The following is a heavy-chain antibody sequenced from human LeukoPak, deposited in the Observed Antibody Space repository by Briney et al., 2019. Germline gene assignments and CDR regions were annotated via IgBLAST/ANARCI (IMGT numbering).Heavy chain of an antibody. Sequence: PSETLSLTCAVYGGSFSGYYWSWIRQPPGKGLEWIGEINHSGSTNYNPSLKSRVTISVDTSKNQSSLKLSSVTAADTAVYYCAGGHAAAGTNYFDYWGQGTLVTVSS. J-gene: IGHJ4*02. D-gene: IGHD6-13*01. CDR1: GGSFSGYY. CDR3: AGGHAAAGTNYFDY. CDR2: INHSGST. V-gene: IGHV4-34*01.